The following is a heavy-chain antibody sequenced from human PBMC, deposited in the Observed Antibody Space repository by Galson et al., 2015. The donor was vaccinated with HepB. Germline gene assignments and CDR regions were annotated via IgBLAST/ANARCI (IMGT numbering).Heavy chain of an antibody. D-gene: IGHD3-10*01. V-gene: IGHV5-10-1*01. CDR3: ARHGDFLNWFDP. Sequence: QSGAEVKQPGESLRISCKGSEYNFASYWISWVRQMPGKGLEWMAMIDPKNSYMHYSPSFQGHVTLSVDKSITTAYLQLSSLKASDTAIYYCARHGDFLNWFDPWGQGTLVTVSS. CDR1: EYNFASYW. J-gene: IGHJ5*02. CDR2: IDPKNSYM.